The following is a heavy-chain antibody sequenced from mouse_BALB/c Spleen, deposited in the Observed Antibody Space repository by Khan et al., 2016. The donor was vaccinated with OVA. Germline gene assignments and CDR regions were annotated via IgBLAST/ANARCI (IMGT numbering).Heavy chain of an antibody. Sequence: EVQLQESGPGLVKPSQSLSLTCTVTGYSITSNYAWNWIRQFPGNKLEWMGYISYSGSTNYNPSLKSRISITRATSKNQFFLQLNSVTTEDTATYDCARGNYYGYALDYWGQGTSITVAS. J-gene: IGHJ4*01. CDR3: ARGNYYGYALDY. D-gene: IGHD1-1*01. V-gene: IGHV3-2*02. CDR2: ISYSGST. CDR1: GYSITSNYA.